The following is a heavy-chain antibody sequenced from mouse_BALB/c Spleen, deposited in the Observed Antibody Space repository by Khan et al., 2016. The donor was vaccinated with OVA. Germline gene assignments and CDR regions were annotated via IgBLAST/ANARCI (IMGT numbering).Heavy chain of an antibody. D-gene: IGHD4-1*01. CDR1: GYTFSDSY. Sequence: QVQLQQSGAELARPGASVKLSCKASGYTFSDSYINWVKQRTGQGLEWIGEIYPGRGNTYYNEKFKGKATLTADKSSSTAYMQFSSLTSEGSAVYFCARSGTGAFLYWGQGTLVTVSA. CDR2: IYPGRGNT. J-gene: IGHJ3*01. CDR3: ARSGTGAFLY. V-gene: IGHV1-77*01.